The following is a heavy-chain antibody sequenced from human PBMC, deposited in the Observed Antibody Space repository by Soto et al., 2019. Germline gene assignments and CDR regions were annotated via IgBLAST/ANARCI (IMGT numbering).Heavy chain of an antibody. CDR2: IYYSGST. Sequence: PSETLSLTCTVSGGSISSYYWSWIRQPPGKGLEWIGYIYYSGSTNYNPSLKSRVTISVDTSKNQFSLKLSSVTAADTAVYYCARQMGGSYHDYWGQGTLVTVSS. CDR3: ARQMGGSYHDY. J-gene: IGHJ4*02. D-gene: IGHD1-26*01. CDR1: GGSISSYY. V-gene: IGHV4-59*08.